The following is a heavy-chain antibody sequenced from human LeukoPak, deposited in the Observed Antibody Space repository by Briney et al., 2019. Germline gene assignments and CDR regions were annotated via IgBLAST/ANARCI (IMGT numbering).Heavy chain of an antibody. CDR3: ARVDGRWCYYDSSGYCPVDY. Sequence: GGSLRLFCAASGFTFSSYAMHWGRQAPGKGLEWVAVISYDGSNKYYADSVKGRFTISRDNSKNTLYLQMNSLRAEDTAVYYCARVDGRWCYYDSSGYCPVDYWGQGTLVTVSS. CDR2: ISYDGSNK. V-gene: IGHV3-30-3*01. J-gene: IGHJ4*02. CDR1: GFTFSSYA. D-gene: IGHD3-22*01.